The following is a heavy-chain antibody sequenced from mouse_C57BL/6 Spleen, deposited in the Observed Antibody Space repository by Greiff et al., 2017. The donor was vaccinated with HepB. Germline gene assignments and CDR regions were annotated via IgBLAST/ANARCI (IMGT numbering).Heavy chain of an antibody. CDR1: GFNIKDYY. CDR3: AYSLWDRAFAY. J-gene: IGHJ3*01. D-gene: IGHD3-3*01. CDR2: IDPEDGET. Sequence: VHVKQSGAELVKPGASVKLSCTASGFNIKDYYMHWVKQRTEQGLEWIGRIDPEDGETKYAPKFQGKATITADTSSNTAYLQLSSLTSEDTAVYYCAYSLWDRAFAYWGQGTLVTVSA. V-gene: IGHV14-2*01.